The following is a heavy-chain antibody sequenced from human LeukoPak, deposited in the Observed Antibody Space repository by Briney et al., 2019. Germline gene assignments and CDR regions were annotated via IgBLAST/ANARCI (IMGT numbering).Heavy chain of an antibody. V-gene: IGHV4-30-2*01. CDR3: ARGSGVFSGYYEDYFDY. CDR1: GGSISSGGYS. CDR2: IYHSGST. Sequence: SETLSLTCAVSGGSISSGGYSWSWIRQPPGKGLEWIGYIYHSGSTYYNPSLKSRVTISVDRSKNQFSLKLSSVTAADTAVYYCARGSGVFSGYYEDYFDYWGQGTLVTVSS. J-gene: IGHJ4*02. D-gene: IGHD3-22*01.